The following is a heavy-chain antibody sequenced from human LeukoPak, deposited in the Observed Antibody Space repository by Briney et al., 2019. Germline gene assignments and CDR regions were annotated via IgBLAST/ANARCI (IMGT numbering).Heavy chain of an antibody. CDR2: IDTAGGT. Sequence: GGSLRLSCAASGFTISSYDMHWVRQTTGEGLEWVSGIDTAGGTYYPGSAKGRFTISRDNAKNSLYLQMNSLRAGDTALYYWARRRVGLGSNSEVFAIWGQGTMVTVSS. CDR3: ARRRVGLGSNSEVFAI. D-gene: IGHD3-10*01. CDR1: GFTISSYD. V-gene: IGHV3-13*04. J-gene: IGHJ3*02.